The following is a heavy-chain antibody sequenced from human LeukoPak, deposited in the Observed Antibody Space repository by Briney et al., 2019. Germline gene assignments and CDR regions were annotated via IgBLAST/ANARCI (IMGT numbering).Heavy chain of an antibody. CDR1: GFTVSANY. CDR3: ARGEGYGDYFDY. Sequence: PGGSLRLSCAASGFTVSANYMSWVRQAPGRGLEWVSVIYSGGSTYYADSVKGRFTISRDNYKNTLFLQMNSLRAEDTAVYYCARGEGYGDYFDYWGQGTLVTVSS. J-gene: IGHJ4*02. CDR2: IYSGGST. V-gene: IGHV3-53*01. D-gene: IGHD4-17*01.